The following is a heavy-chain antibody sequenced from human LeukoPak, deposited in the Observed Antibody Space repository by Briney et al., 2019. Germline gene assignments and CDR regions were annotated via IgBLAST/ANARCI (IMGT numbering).Heavy chain of an antibody. Sequence: SETLSLTCTVSGGSVSSGSYYWSWIRQPPGKGLEWIGYFYYSGSTNYNPSLKSRVTISMDTSKNQFSLRLNSVTAADTAVYYCARDGYYGSSSFDPWGQGTLVTVSS. D-gene: IGHD3-10*01. CDR3: ARDGYYGSSSFDP. V-gene: IGHV4-61*01. CDR2: FYYSGST. J-gene: IGHJ5*02. CDR1: GGSVSSGSYY.